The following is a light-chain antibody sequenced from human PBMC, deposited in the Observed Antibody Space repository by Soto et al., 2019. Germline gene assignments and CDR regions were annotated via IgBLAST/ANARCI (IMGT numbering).Light chain of an antibody. CDR1: HSVGRY. V-gene: IGKV3-11*01. CDR3: QQRSNWPIT. J-gene: IGKJ5*01. CDR2: DAS. Sequence: VLTQSPVPLSLSPGERATLYCRASHSVGRYLAWYQQKPGQAPRLLIYDASNRATGIPARFSGSGSGTDFTLTISSLEPEDFAVYYCQQRSNWPITFGQGTRLEIK.